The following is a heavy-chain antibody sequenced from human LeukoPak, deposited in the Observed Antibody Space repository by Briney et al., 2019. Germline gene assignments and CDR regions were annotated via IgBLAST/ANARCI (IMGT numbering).Heavy chain of an antibody. CDR1: GFTFNTHG. Sequence: GGSLRLSCVASGFTFNTHGMHWVRQAPGKGLEWVAFIQFDGSKIDYADSVKGRFTISRGNSENTLYLQMNSLGVEDTAVYFCAKWGFIAPTGNPIRESFQHWGQGTLVTVSS. D-gene: IGHD6-13*01. CDR3: AKWGFIAPTGNPIRESFQH. V-gene: IGHV3-30*02. CDR2: IQFDGSKI. J-gene: IGHJ1*01.